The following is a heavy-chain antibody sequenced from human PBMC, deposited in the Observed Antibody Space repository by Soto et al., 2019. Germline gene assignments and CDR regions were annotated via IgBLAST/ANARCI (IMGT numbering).Heavy chain of an antibody. CDR2: IYYSGST. J-gene: IGHJ5*02. V-gene: IGHV4-59*01. CDR3: ASGTYNWFDP. CDR1: GGSISSYF. Sequence: QVQLQESGPGLVKPSETLSLTCTVSGGSISSYFWSWIRQPPGKGLEWIGYIYYSGSTNYNPSLXSXVXTXXDTSKNQFSLKLTSVTAADTAVYYCASGTYNWFDPWGQGTLVTVSS.